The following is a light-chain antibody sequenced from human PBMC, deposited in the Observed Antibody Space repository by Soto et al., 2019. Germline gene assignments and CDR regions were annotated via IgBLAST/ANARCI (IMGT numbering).Light chain of an antibody. V-gene: IGKV3-20*01. CDR2: RAS. CDR3: QHYVDTPLT. CDR1: QSVNNNY. J-gene: IGKJ4*01. Sequence: EIVLTQSPGTLSLSPGERATLSCRASQSVNNNYLAWYQQIPGQAPRLLIYRASSRATGIPDRFSGSGSGTDFTLTISRLEPEDFAVYYCQHYVDTPLTFGGGTTVEIK.